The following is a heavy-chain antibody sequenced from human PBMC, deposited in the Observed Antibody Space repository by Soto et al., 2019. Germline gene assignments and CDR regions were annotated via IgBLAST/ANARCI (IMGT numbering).Heavy chain of an antibody. D-gene: IGHD5-12*01. CDR3: AKSQDEMATNSMVDL. CDR2: IGFSGGSR. J-gene: IGHJ5*02. Sequence: EVQLLESGGGVVQPGGSLRLSCAASGFSFSGYVISWVRQAPGKGLEWVSVIGFSGGSRFYADSLKGRFTISRDISSNTVYLQMNSLRAEDTAVYYCAKSQDEMATNSMVDLWGQGTRVTVSS. CDR1: GFSFSGYV. V-gene: IGHV3-23*01.